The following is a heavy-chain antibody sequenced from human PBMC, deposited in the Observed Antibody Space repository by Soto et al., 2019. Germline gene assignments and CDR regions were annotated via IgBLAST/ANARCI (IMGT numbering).Heavy chain of an antibody. CDR2: INHSGST. V-gene: IGHV4-34*01. CDR3: AREEEDEAWRGSWFDP. J-gene: IGHJ5*02. Sequence: AETLSLTCAVYGGSFSGYYWSWIRQPPGKGLEWIGEINHSGSTNYNPSLKSRVTISVDTSKNQFSLKLSSVTAADTAVYYCAREEEDEAWRGSWFDPWGQGTLVTVSS. CDR1: GGSFSGYY. D-gene: IGHD5-12*01.